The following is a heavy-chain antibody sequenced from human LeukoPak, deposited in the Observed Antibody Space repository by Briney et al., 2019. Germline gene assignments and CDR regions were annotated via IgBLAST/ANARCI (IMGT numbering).Heavy chain of an antibody. V-gene: IGHV3-33*01. Sequence: GGSLRLSCAASRFTFTDYGMHWVRQPPGKGLEWVALIWYDGSGKYYADSVKGRFTISRDNSKNTLYLQMNSLRAEDTAVYYCARDWCGGGSCYYFDHWGQGTLVTVSS. CDR3: ARDWCGGGSCYYFDH. J-gene: IGHJ4*02. CDR2: IWYDGSGK. D-gene: IGHD2-15*01. CDR1: RFTFTDYG.